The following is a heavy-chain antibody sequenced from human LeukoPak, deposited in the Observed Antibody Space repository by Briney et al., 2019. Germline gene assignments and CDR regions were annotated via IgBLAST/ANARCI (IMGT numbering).Heavy chain of an antibody. CDR3: ARARFGVVTNWFDP. CDR2: INPNSGGT. Sequence: VASVKVSCKVSGYTLTELSMHWVRQAPGQGLEWMGWINPNSGGTNYAQKFQGRVTMTRDTSISTAYMELSRLRSDDTAVYYCARARFGVVTNWFDPWGQGTLVTVSS. CDR1: GYTLTELS. V-gene: IGHV1-2*02. J-gene: IGHJ5*02. D-gene: IGHD3-3*01.